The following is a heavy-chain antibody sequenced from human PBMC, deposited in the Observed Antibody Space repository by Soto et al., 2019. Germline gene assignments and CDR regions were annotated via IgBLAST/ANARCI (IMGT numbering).Heavy chain of an antibody. CDR3: ATGPSVYEVADY. V-gene: IGHV1-24*01. J-gene: IGHJ4*02. CDR2: FGPEDGET. Sequence: ASVKVSCKVSGYTLTELSMHWVRQAPGKGLEWMGGFGPEDGETIYAQKFQGRVTMTEDTSTDTAYMELSSLRSEDTAVYYCATGPSVYEVADYWGQGTLVTVSS. D-gene: IGHD2-15*01. CDR1: GYTLTELS.